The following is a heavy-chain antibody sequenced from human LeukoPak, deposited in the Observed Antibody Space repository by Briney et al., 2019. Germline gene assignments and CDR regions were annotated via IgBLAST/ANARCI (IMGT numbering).Heavy chain of an antibody. D-gene: IGHD3-22*01. Sequence: GGSLRLSCAASGFTFSSYGMHWVRQAPGKGLEWVAVIWYDGSNKYYADSVKGRFTISRGNSKNTLYLQMNSLRAEDTAVYYCARDFGYYYDSSGYLDWGQGTLVTVSS. J-gene: IGHJ4*02. CDR2: IWYDGSNK. CDR3: ARDFGYYYDSSGYLD. CDR1: GFTFSSYG. V-gene: IGHV3-33*01.